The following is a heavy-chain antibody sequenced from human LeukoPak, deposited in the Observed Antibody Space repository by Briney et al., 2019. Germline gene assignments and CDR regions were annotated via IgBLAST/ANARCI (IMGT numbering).Heavy chain of an antibody. Sequence: GGSLRLSCAASEFTFSSYSMNWVRQAPGKGLEWVSSISSSSSYIYYADSVKGRFTISRDNAKNSLYLQMNSLRAEDTAVYYCARDPPAYCGGDCPRGDDYWGQGTLVTVSS. CDR1: EFTFSSYS. CDR2: ISSSSSYI. D-gene: IGHD2-21*02. CDR3: ARDPPAYCGGDCPRGDDY. J-gene: IGHJ4*02. V-gene: IGHV3-21*01.